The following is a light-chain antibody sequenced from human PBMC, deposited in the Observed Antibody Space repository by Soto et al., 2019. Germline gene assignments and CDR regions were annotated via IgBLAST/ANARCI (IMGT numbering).Light chain of an antibody. CDR3: QHYGRSPRGT. CDR2: AAS. V-gene: IGKV3-20*01. J-gene: IGKJ1*01. CDR1: QSVSSSY. Sequence: EIVLTQSPGTLSLSPGKRATLSCRASQSVSSSYLAWYQQKPGQAPRLLIYAASSRATGIPDRFSSSGSGTDFTLTISRLEPEDSAVYYCQHYGRSPRGTFGQGTKVEIK.